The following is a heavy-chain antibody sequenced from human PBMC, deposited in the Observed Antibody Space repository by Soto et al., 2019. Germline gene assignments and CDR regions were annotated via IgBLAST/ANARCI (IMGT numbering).Heavy chain of an antibody. J-gene: IGHJ4*02. V-gene: IGHV3-30*18. CDR1: GFSFRRYA. Sequence: QVQLVEAGGGVVQPGRSLRLSCAASGFSFRRYAMHWVRQTPGKGLEWVAVISYDGSDKNYTDSVKGRFTISRDNVKNTLYLQMNSLRLEDTAVYHCAKESPSAPFDLGGQGVLVTVSS. D-gene: IGHD3-9*01. CDR3: AKESPSAPFDL. CDR2: ISYDGSDK.